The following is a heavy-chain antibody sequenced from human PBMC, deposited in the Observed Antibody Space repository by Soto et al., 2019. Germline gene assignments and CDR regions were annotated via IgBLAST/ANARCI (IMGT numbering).Heavy chain of an antibody. J-gene: IGHJ6*02. CDR1: RFTFSNYW. CDR3: ARTRPVVVSAAIPYYGMDV. D-gene: IGHD2-2*02. CDR2: INSDGSST. V-gene: IGHV3-74*01. Sequence: GGSLRLSCAASRFTFSNYWMHWVRQAPGKGLVWVSHINSDGSSTSYADSVKGRFTISRDNAKNTLYLQMNSLRAEDTAVYFCARTRPVVVSAAIPYYGMDVWGQGTTVTVSS.